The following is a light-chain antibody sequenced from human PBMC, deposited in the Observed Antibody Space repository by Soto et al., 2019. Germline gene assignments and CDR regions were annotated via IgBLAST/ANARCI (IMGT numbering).Light chain of an antibody. CDR2: EVS. CDR1: SSDVGGYNY. Sequence: QSVLTQPASVSGSPGQSITISCTGTSSDVGGYNYVSWYQQHPGKAPKLMIYEVSNRPSGVSNRFSGSKSGNKASLTISGLQAEDEADYYCSSYTSSSTLLVFGTGTKVTVL. CDR3: SSYTSSSTLLV. V-gene: IGLV2-14*01. J-gene: IGLJ1*01.